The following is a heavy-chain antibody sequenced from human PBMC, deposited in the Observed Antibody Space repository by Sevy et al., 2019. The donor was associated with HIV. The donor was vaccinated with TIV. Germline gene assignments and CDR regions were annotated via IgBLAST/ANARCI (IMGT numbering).Heavy chain of an antibody. CDR3: AREMGDS. V-gene: IGHV4-31*03. CDR2: ISYSGST. J-gene: IGHJ4*02. CDR1: GGSISRGGYY. Sequence: TLSLTCTVSGGSISRGGYYWSWIRQHPGKGLEWIGYISYSGSTSYNPSLKSRLTISVDTSKNQFSLRLTSVIAADTAVYYCAREMGDSWGQGILVTVSS.